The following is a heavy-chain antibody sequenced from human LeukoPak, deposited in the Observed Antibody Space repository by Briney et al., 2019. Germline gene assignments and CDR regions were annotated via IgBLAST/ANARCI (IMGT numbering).Heavy chain of an antibody. J-gene: IGHJ3*02. CDR2: IYYSGST. CDR3: ARHISALGYCSGGSCKAGIYDSSGSSDAFDI. V-gene: IGHV4-39*01. CDR1: GGSISSSSYY. D-gene: IGHD2-15*01. Sequence: SETLSLTCTVSGGSISSSSYYWGWIRQPPGTGLEWIGSIYYSGSTYYNPSLKSRVTISVDTSKNQCSLKLSSVTAADTAVYYCARHISALGYCSGGSCKAGIYDSSGSSDAFDIWGQGTMVTVSS.